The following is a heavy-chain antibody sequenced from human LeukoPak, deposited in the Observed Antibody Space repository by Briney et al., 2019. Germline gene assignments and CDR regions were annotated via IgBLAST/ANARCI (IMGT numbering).Heavy chain of an antibody. CDR1: GYTFTGYY. J-gene: IGHJ3*02. CDR3: ARDPGIVGGDDAFDI. V-gene: IGHV1-2*02. CDR2: IIPNSGDT. Sequence: ASVKVSCKASGYTFTGYYMHWVRQAPGQGLEWMGWIIPNSGDTKYAQKFQGRVTMTRDTSISTAYMELSRLRSDDAAMYYCARDPGIVGGDDAFDIWGQGTMVTVSS. D-gene: IGHD3-22*01.